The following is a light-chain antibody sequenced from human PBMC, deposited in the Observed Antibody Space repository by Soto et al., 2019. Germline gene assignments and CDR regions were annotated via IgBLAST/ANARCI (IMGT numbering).Light chain of an antibody. CDR2: GAS. CDR1: QSVSSN. CDR3: QQYNNWPSMYT. J-gene: IGKJ2*01. Sequence: IVMTQSPATLSVSPGVRATLSCRASQSVSSNLAWYQQKPGQAPRLLIYGASIRATGVPTRFSGSGSGTDFTLTISGLQSEDFAVYYCQQYNNWPSMYTFGQGTKLEIK. V-gene: IGKV3-15*01.